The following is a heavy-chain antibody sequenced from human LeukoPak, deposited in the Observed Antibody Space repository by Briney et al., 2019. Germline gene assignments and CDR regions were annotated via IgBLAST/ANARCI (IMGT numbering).Heavy chain of an antibody. J-gene: IGHJ4*02. D-gene: IGHD6-13*01. V-gene: IGHV3-7*01. Sequence: GGSLRLSCAASGFTFSSYGMHWVRQAPGKGLEWVANIKDDGSEKYYVDSVKGRFSISRDNAENLLYLHMRSLRVEDTAVYYCARDPAAWDHWGQGTLAIVSS. CDR3: ARDPAAWDH. CDR2: IKDDGSEK. CDR1: GFTFSSYG.